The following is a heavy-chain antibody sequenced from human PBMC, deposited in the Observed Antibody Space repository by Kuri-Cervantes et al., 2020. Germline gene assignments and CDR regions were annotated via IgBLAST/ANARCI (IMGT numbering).Heavy chain of an antibody. CDR3: ARLFRSYYGSGSYKVYYYGMDV. J-gene: IGHJ6*02. CDR2: INLNSGGT. D-gene: IGHD3-10*01. Sequence: ASVKVSCKASGYTFTGYYMHWVRQAPGQGLEWMGWINLNSGGTNYAQKLQGRVTMTTDTSTSTAYMELRSLRSDDTAVYYCARLFRSYYGSGSYKVYYYGMDVWGQGTTVTVSS. V-gene: IGHV1-2*02. CDR1: GYTFTGYY.